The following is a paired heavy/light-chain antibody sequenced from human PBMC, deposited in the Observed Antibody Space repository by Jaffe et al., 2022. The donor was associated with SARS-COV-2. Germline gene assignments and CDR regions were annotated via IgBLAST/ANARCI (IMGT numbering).Light chain of an antibody. CDR1: QDISSW. Sequence: DIQLTQSPSSVSASVGDRVTITCRASQDISSWLAWYQQKPGKAPSLLIYAAATLQSGVPSRFSGSGSGTDFTLTISRLQPEDFATYYCQQANSFPWTFGQGTKVEIK. V-gene: IGKV1-12*01. J-gene: IGKJ1*01. CDR3: QQANSFPWT. CDR2: AAA.
Heavy chain of an antibody. J-gene: IGHJ5*02. D-gene: IGHD1-26*01. CDR1: GGTFNGYA. Sequence: QLQLVQSGAEVRKPGSSVKVSCKASGGTFNGYAISWVRQAPGQGLEWMGEVIPVFGTPNYAQQFQGRLTITADASTNTASMELSSLRADDTAVYYCARDTGGSYTNWFDPWGQGTLVTVAS. V-gene: IGHV1-69*01. CDR3: ARDTGGSYTNWFDP. CDR2: VIPVFGTP.